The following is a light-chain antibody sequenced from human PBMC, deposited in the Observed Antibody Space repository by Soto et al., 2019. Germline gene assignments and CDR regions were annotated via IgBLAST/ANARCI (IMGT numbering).Light chain of an antibody. CDR2: GNS. V-gene: IGLV1-40*01. Sequence: QSVLTQPPSVSGAPGQRVTISCTGSSSNIGAGYDVHWYQQLPGTAPKLLIYGNSNRPSGVPDRFSGSKSGTSASLAITGLQAEDEADDYCQSYDSSLSASEVFGGGTKLTVL. CDR3: QSYDSSLSASEV. CDR1: SSNIGAGYD. J-gene: IGLJ3*02.